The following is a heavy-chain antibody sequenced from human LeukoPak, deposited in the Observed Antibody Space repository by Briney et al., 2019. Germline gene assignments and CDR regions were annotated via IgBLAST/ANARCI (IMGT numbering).Heavy chain of an antibody. V-gene: IGHV4-61*01. D-gene: IGHD5-24*01. Sequence: PSETLSLTCTVSGGSISSGSYYWSWIRQPPGKGLEWIGYIYYTGSTNYNPSLKSRVTIPVDTSKNQFSLNLSSVTAADTAVYYCARDRGRDGYNHIDYWGQGTLVTVSS. J-gene: IGHJ4*02. CDR2: IYYTGST. CDR3: ARDRGRDGYNHIDY. CDR1: GGSISSGSYY.